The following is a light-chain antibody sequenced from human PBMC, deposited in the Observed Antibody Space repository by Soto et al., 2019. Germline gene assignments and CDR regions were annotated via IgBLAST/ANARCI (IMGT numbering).Light chain of an antibody. V-gene: IGLV2-14*01. CDR2: EVR. CDR1: STDVGGYDY. CDR3: CSLTTSHTYV. Sequence: QSALTQPASVSGSPGQSITISCTGTSTDVGGYDYVSWYQQHPGQVPKLMIYEVRKRPSGVSDRFSASKSGNTASLTISGLQADDEADYYCCSLTTSHTYVFGSGTKVTVL. J-gene: IGLJ1*01.